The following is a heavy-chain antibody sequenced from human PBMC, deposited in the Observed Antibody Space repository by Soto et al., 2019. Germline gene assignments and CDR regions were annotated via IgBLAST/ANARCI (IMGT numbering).Heavy chain of an antibody. Sequence: QITLKESGPPLVKPTQTLTLTCTFSGFSLSTSGVGVGWIRQPPGKALEWLALIYWDDDKRYSSSLNSRLTITKDPSKNQVVLTMTNMDPVDTATYYCAHSRPPRLLDYWGQGTLVTVSS. V-gene: IGHV2-5*02. CDR2: IYWDDDK. CDR3: AHSRPPRLLDY. J-gene: IGHJ4*02. CDR1: GFSLSTSGVG. D-gene: IGHD6-6*01.